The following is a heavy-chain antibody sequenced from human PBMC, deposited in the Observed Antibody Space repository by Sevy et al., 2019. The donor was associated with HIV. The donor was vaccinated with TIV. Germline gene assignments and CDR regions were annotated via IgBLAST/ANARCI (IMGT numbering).Heavy chain of an antibody. CDR2: INHSGST. V-gene: IGHV4-34*01. CDR3: ARATTLRYFDWLSPSYYYYYMDV. J-gene: IGHJ6*03. CDR1: GGSFSGYY. D-gene: IGHD3-9*01. Sequence: SETQSLTCAVYGGSFSGYYWSWIRQPPGKGLEWIGEINHSGSTNYNPSLKSRVTISVDTSKNQFSLKLSYVTAADTAVYYCARATTLRYFDWLSPSYYYYYMDVWGKGTTVTVSS.